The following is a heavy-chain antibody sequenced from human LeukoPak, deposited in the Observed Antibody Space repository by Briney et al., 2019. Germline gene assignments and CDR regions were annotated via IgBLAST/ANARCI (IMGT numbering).Heavy chain of an antibody. CDR2: ISAYNGNT. V-gene: IGHV1-18*01. D-gene: IGHD4-17*01. CDR1: GYTFTSYG. Sequence: SVKVSCKASGYTFTSYGISWVRQAPGQGLEWMGWISAYNGNTNYAQKLQGRVTMTTDTSTSTAYMELRSLRSDDTAVYYCARDESSRVMTTVTTYDYWGQGTLVTVSS. J-gene: IGHJ4*02. CDR3: ARDESSRVMTTVTTYDY.